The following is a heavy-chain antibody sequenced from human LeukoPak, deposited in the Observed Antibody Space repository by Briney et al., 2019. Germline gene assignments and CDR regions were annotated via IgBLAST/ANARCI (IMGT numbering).Heavy chain of an antibody. CDR1: GFTFSSYG. CDR3: ARVGDYYGSGSYYRY. V-gene: IGHV3-23*01. J-gene: IGHJ4*02. D-gene: IGHD3-10*01. Sequence: GGSLRLSCAASGFTFSSYGMSWVRQAPGKGLEWVSAISGSGGSTYYADSVKGRFTISRDNSKNTLYLQMNSLRAEDTAVYYCARVGDYYGSGSYYRYWGQGTLVTVSS. CDR2: ISGSGGST.